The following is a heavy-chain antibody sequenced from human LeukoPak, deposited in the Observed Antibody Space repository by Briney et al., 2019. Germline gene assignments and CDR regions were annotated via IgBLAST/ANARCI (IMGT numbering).Heavy chain of an antibody. CDR3: ARSHSGGFYYEDF. D-gene: IGHD3-22*01. CDR1: GFTFNTYG. CDR2: VSYDGSVK. Sequence: PGTSLRLSCAASGFTFNTYGMNWVRQAPGKGLEWVAIVSYDGSVKYYADSVKGRFTISRDNSKNTLYLQMSSLRAEDTAVYYCARSHSGGFYYEDFWGQGTLVTVSS. V-gene: IGHV3-30*03. J-gene: IGHJ4*02.